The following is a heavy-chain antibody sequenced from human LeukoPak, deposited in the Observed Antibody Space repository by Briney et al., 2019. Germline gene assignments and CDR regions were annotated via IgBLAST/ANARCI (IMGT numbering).Heavy chain of an antibody. CDR1: GYTFTSYG. Sequence: ASVKVSCKASGYTFTSYGISWVRQAPGQGLEWMGWISAYNGNTNYAQKLQGRVTMTTDTSTSTAYMELRSLRSDDTAVYYCARDQRVGGTTGTTPIAYWGQGTLVTVSS. CDR3: ARDQRVGGTTGTTPIAY. D-gene: IGHD1-1*01. V-gene: IGHV1-18*01. CDR2: ISAYNGNT. J-gene: IGHJ4*02.